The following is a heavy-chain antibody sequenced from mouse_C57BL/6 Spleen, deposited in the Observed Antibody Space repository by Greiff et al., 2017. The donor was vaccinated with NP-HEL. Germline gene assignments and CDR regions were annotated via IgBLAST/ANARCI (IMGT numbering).Heavy chain of an antibody. Sequence: VQLQQSGAELVKPGASVKLSCKASGYTFTSYWMHWVKQRPGQGLEWIGMIHPNSGSTNYNEKFKSKATLTVDKSSSTAYMQLSSLTSEDSAVYYCARSLITTVVATGGWYAMDYWGQGTSVTVSS. CDR1: GYTFTSYW. D-gene: IGHD1-1*01. CDR2: IHPNSGST. J-gene: IGHJ4*01. V-gene: IGHV1-64*01. CDR3: ARSLITTVVATGGWYAMDY.